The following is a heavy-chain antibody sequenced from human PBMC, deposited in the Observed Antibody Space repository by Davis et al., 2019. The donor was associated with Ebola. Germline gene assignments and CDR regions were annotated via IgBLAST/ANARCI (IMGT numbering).Heavy chain of an antibody. Sequence: AASVKVSCKASGGTFTDYYMHWVRQAPGQGLEWMGWINPNSGGTKYAQKFQGRVTMTRDTSISTAYMELSRLRSDDTAVYYCARGYSSGWYGFDYWGQGTLVTVSS. CDR3: ARGYSSGWYGFDY. V-gene: IGHV1-2*02. D-gene: IGHD6-19*01. CDR1: GGTFTDYY. CDR2: INPNSGGT. J-gene: IGHJ4*02.